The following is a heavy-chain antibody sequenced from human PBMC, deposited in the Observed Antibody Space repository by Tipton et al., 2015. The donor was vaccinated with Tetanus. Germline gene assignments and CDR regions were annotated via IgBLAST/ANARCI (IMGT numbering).Heavy chain of an antibody. J-gene: IGHJ3*02. V-gene: IGHV4-39*01. Sequence: LRLSCTVSGGSINSFNYYWGWVRQLPGKGLEWIGSIYNTGRTYYNPSLASRLTMSIDTSKIQFSLKLSSVTAADTAVYYCARLSSSANDAHAFDIWGQGTMVTVSS. D-gene: IGHD3-22*01. CDR2: IYNTGRT. CDR3: ARLSSSANDAHAFDI. CDR1: GGSINSFNYY.